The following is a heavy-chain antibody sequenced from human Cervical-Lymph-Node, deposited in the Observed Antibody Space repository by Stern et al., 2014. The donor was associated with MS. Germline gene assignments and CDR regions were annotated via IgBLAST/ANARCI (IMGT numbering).Heavy chain of an antibody. CDR1: GGTFTSSYA. CDR3: ARGVVTNRAAATLHNLFDP. Sequence: VQLVQSGAEVKKPGSSVNVSCKASGGTFTSSYAITWMRKPPGQGLEWMGRIIPILGLPNYAQKFQGRVTITADTSTSTAYMELSSLRSEDTAVYYCARGVVTNRAAATLHNLFDPWGQGTLVTVSS. D-gene: IGHD2-15*01. V-gene: IGHV1-69*04. CDR2: IIPILGLP. J-gene: IGHJ5*02.